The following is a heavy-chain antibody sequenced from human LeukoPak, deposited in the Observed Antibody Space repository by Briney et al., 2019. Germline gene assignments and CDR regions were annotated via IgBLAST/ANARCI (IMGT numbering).Heavy chain of an antibody. V-gene: IGHV3-11*06. J-gene: IGHJ4*02. CDR1: GFTFSGYY. D-gene: IGHD6-13*01. Sequence: PGGSLRLSCAASGFTFSGYYMSWIRQAPGRGLEWVSYISGSSSYTNYADSVKGRFTISRDNAKNSLSLQMNSLRAEDTAVYYCARDQAGLDYWGQGTLVTVSS. CDR3: ARDQAGLDY. CDR2: ISGSSSYT.